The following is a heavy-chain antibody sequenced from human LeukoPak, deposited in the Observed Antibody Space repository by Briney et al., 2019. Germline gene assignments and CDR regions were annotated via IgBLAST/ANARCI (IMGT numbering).Heavy chain of an antibody. CDR2: INHSGST. D-gene: IGHD2-21*02. V-gene: IGHV4-34*01. CDR1: GGSFSGYY. Sequence: PSETLSLTCAVYGGSFSGYYWSWLCQAPGKGLEWIGEINHSGSTNYNPSLTGRVTISVDTSKNQCSLKLSSVTAADTAVYYCARARRKHIVVVTAGNHFDYWGQGTLVTVSS. J-gene: IGHJ4*02. CDR3: ARARRKHIVVVTAGNHFDY.